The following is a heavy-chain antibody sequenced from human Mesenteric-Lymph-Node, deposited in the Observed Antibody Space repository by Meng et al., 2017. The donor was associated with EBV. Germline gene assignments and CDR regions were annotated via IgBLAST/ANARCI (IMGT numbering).Heavy chain of an antibody. V-gene: IGHV4-34*01. CDR2: VSHGRST. Sequence: QVQRQHWGAGLLTPSATLSLTCAVYGGSFSDYYWTWIRQPPGKVLEWIGEVSHGRSTIYNPSLESRVTISVDTSKNQFSLRLSSVTAADTAVYYCARVGAYCGGDCYHPRWGQGTLVTVSS. J-gene: IGHJ4*02. D-gene: IGHD2-21*02. CDR1: GGSFSDYY. CDR3: ARVGAYCGGDCYHPR.